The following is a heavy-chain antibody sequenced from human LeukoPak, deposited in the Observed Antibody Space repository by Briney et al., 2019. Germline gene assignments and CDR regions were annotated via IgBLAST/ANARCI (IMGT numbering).Heavy chain of an antibody. V-gene: IGHV3-30-3*01. D-gene: IGHD3-10*01. CDR1: GFTFNSYA. CDR3: ARGYRGYYFDY. J-gene: IGHJ4*02. CDR2: ISYDGINE. Sequence: AGGSLRLSCAASGFTFNSYAMHWVRQAPGKGLEWVAVISYDGINEYYADSVKGRFTISRDNSKNTLYLQMNILRAEDTAVYYCARGYRGYYFDYWGQGTLVTVSS.